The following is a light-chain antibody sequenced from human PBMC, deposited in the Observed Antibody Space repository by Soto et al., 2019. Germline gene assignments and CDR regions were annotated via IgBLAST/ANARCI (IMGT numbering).Light chain of an antibody. CDR2: EVS. V-gene: IGLV2-14*01. J-gene: IGLJ2*01. Sequence: QSVLTQPASVSGSPGQSITISCTGTSSDVGRYDYVSWYQQHPGKAPKLMIYEVSLRPSGVSDRFSGSKSGNTASLTISGLQDEDEAAYYCSSSASPITYVIFGGGTKVTVL. CDR3: SSSASPITYVI. CDR1: SSDVGRYDY.